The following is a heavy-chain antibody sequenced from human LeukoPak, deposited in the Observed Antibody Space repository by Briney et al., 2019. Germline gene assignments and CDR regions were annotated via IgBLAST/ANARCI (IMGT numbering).Heavy chain of an antibody. CDR1: GYTFTSYA. CDR2: INAGNGNT. Sequence: ASVKVSCKASGYTFTSYAMHWVRQAPGQRLEWMGWINAGNGNTKYSQKFQGRVTITRDTSASTAYMELSSLRSEDTAVYYCARDSPIGSSFDYWGRGTLVTVSS. CDR3: ARDSPIGSSFDY. D-gene: IGHD6-13*01. J-gene: IGHJ4*02. V-gene: IGHV1-3*01.